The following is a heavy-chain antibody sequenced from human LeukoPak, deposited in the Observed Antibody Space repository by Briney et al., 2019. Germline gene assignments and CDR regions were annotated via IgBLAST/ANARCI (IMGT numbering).Heavy chain of an antibody. CDR2: IYYSGST. D-gene: IGHD6-13*01. CDR1: GGPISSYY. J-gene: IGHJ4*02. Sequence: PSETLTLPCSVSGGPISSYYWSWIRQPPGKGLEWIGYIYYSGSTNYTSSLKSGVTISVDTSKNEFSLKLSSVTAADAAVYYCARIVPLLGIAADYFDYWGQGTLVTVSS. CDR3: ARIVPLLGIAADYFDY. V-gene: IGHV4-59*01.